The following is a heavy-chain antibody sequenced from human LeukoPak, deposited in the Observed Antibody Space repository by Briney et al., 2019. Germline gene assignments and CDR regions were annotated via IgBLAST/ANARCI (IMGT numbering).Heavy chain of an antibody. CDR1: GGSFSGYY. Sequence: PSETLSLTCAVYGGSFSGYYWSWIRQPPGKGLEWIGEINHSGSTNYNPSLKSRVTISVDTSKNQFSLKLSSVTAADTAVYYCARLGAISLDPWGQGTLVTVSS. V-gene: IGHV4-34*01. D-gene: IGHD3-16*01. CDR3: ARLGAISLDP. J-gene: IGHJ5*02. CDR2: INHSGST.